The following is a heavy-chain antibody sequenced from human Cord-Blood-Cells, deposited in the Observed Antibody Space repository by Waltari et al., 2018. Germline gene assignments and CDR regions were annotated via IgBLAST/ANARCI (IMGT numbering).Heavy chain of an antibody. J-gene: IGHJ4*02. Sequence: QVQLVQSGAEVKKPGSSVKVSCKASGGNFSRYAISWVRQAPGQGLEWMGGTIPIFGTANYAQKFQGRVTITADESTSTAYMELSSLRSEDTAVYYCARDWGTGDYFDYWGQGTLVTVSS. CDR1: GGNFSRYA. D-gene: IGHD3-16*01. V-gene: IGHV1-69*01. CDR3: ARDWGTGDYFDY. CDR2: TIPIFGTA.